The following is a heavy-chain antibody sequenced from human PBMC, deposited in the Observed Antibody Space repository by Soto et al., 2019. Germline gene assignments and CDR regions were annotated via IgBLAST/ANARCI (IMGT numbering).Heavy chain of an antibody. J-gene: IGHJ4*02. Sequence: TGGSLRLSCAASGFTFSNAWMNWVRQAPGKGLEWVGRIKSKTDGGTTDYAAPVKGRFTISRDDSKNTLYLQMNSLKTEDTAVYYCTTARGDFVPPLACYDYWGQGTLVTVSS. CDR3: TTARGDFVPPLACYDY. CDR1: GFTFSNAW. V-gene: IGHV3-15*07. CDR2: IKSKTDGGTT. D-gene: IGHD2-21*02.